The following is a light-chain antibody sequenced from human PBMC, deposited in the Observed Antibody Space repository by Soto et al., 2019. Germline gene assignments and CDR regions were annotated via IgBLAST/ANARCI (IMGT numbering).Light chain of an antibody. J-gene: IGLJ1*01. CDR3: GSHTRGSTRV. CDR2: EVT. V-gene: IGLV2-14*01. CDR1: SSDVGGYDY. Sequence: QSALTQPASVSGSPGQSIAISCTGTSSDVGGYDYVSWYQQQPDKAPKLMIYEVTKRPSGVSNRFSGSKSGNTASLTISGLQSEDEADYYCGSHTRGSTRVFGTGTKLTVL.